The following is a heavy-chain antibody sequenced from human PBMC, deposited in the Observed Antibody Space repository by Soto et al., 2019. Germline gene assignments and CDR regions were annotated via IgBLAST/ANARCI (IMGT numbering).Heavy chain of an antibody. J-gene: IGHJ5*01. CDR2: IGTDDGNT. D-gene: IGHD2-15*01. CDR3: ARDWYCRGATCHICFDS. CDR1: GYSFSNYG. V-gene: IGHV1-18*01. Sequence: QGQLVQSGAEVKQPGASVKVSCKASGYSFSNYGLSWVRQAPGQGLEWMGWIGTDDGNTNYGQKFQGRLTMTTDPSTTTAYMEVGSVTSHDTAVYYCARDWYCRGATCHICFDSWGQGNLVTVPS.